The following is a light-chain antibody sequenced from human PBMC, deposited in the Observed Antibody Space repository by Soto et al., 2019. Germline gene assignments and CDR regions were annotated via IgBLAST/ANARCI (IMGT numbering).Light chain of an antibody. J-gene: IGKJ1*01. Sequence: IQLTQFPSSLSASVGDRVTITCRASQGVSSHLAWFQQKPGKAPKLLIYSASTLHSGVPSRFSGSGSGTHFTLTISSLQPEDSATFYCQQTYSFWTFGQGTKVDI. CDR1: QGVSSH. V-gene: IGKV1-39*01. CDR3: QQTYSFWT. CDR2: SAS.